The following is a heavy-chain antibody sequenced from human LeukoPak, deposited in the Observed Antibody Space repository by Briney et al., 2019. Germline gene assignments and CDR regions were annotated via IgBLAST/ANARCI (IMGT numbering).Heavy chain of an antibody. CDR3: ASAGTYYDFWSGYYPFDY. J-gene: IGHJ4*02. Sequence: SETLSLTCAVYGGSFSGYYWSWIRQPPGKGLEGIGEINHSGSTNYNPSLKSRVTISVDTSKNQFSLKLSSVTAADTAVYYCASAGTYYDFWSGYYPFDYWGQGTLVTVSS. CDR2: INHSGST. D-gene: IGHD3-3*01. V-gene: IGHV4-34*01. CDR1: GGSFSGYY.